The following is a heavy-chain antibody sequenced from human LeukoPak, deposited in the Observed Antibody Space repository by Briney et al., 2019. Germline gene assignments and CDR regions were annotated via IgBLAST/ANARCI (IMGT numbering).Heavy chain of an antibody. CDR1: GLTFSNAW. CDR3: AKDSGYYDSSGYYPAIPHY. Sequence: GGSLRLSCVASGLTFSNAWMSWVRQAPGKGLEWVGRIKSKIDGETTDYAAPVKGRFFISRDDSQDTLYLHMNRLNIEDTAVYYCAKDSGYYDSSGYYPAIPHYWGQGTLVTVSS. V-gene: IGHV3-15*01. J-gene: IGHJ4*02. D-gene: IGHD3-22*01. CDR2: IKSKIDGETT.